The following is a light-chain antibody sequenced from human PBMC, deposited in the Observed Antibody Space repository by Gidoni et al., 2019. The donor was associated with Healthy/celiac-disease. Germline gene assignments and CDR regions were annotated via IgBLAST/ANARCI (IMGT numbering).Light chain of an antibody. CDR1: QSISSY. Sequence: DIQLPPSPSSLSASVGDRVTTTCRASQSISSYLNWYQQKPGKAPKLLIYAASSLQSGVPSRFSGSVSGTDFTLTISSLQPEDFATYYCQQSYSTFTFXPXTKVDIK. V-gene: IGKV1-39*01. J-gene: IGKJ3*01. CDR2: AAS. CDR3: QQSYSTFT.